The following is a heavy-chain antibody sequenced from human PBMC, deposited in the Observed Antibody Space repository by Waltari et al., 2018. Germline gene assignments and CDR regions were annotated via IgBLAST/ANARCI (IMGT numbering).Heavy chain of an antibody. CDR3: ARAILPYTLEQPFDN. CDR2: ISYTGST. V-gene: IGHV4-39*07. J-gene: IGHJ4*02. CDR1: GGSINRGNYF. D-gene: IGHD2-21*01. Sequence: QLQLQESGPRLVKPSETLALTCTVSGGSINRGNYFWAWVRQTPGKGLEWIGSISYTGSTSYNPSLKSRVAISMWSSNSEFSLRLTSVSAADTATYHCARAILPYTLEQPFDNWSRGTLVTVSS.